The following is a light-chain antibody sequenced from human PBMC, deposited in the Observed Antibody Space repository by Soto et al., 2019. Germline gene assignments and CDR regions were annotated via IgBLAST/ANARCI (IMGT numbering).Light chain of an antibody. CDR2: GAS. Sequence: EIVMTQSPATLSVSPGERVTLSCRASQSVSSNLAWYQQKVGQAPRLLIYGASNRATGIPDRFSGSGSGTDFTLTISKLEPEDFAVYHCQQYGGSPRTFGQGTKVDIK. CDR1: QSVSSN. J-gene: IGKJ1*01. CDR3: QQYGGSPRT. V-gene: IGKV3-20*01.